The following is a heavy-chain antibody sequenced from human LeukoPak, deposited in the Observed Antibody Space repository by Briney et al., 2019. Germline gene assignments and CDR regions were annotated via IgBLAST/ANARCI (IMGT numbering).Heavy chain of an antibody. J-gene: IGHJ4*02. CDR1: GFTFSNYW. CDR2: ISPDGSAT. CDR3: GRSIDY. V-gene: IGHV3-7*01. Sequence: PGGSLRLSCEASGFTFSNYWMNWVRQAPGKGLEWVANISPDGSATSYVDSMKGRVTISRDNAKNSLYLQLYRLRAEDTAVYYCGRSIDYWGQGTLVSVSS.